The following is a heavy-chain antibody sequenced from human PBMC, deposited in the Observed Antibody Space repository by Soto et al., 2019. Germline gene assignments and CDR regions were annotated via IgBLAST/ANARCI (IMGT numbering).Heavy chain of an antibody. CDR2: IYHSGST. J-gene: IGHJ4*01. V-gene: IGHV4-31*03. Sequence: VQLQESGQRLVEASQTLSLTCTVSNASITSSGYYWSWVRQPPGKRLEWIGDIYHSGSTFYSPSLQSRLTMSVDTSKYQFSLTLRSVTAADTAVYHCARMSGTYYVPDYWGHGTLVTVSS. D-gene: IGHD1-26*01. CDR3: ARMSGTYYVPDY. CDR1: NASITSSGYY.